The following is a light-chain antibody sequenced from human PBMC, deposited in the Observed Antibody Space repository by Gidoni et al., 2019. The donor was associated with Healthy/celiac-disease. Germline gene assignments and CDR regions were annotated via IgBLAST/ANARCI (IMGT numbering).Light chain of an antibody. CDR2: GAS. V-gene: IGKV3-15*01. CDR3: QQYNNWPRT. CDR1: QSVSSY. J-gene: IGKJ1*01. Sequence: IVMMQSPATLPVSPGDRATLPCRASQSVSSYLAWYQQKPGQAPRLPIYGASTRATGIPARFSGSGSGTEFTLTISSLESEDFAVYYCQQYNNWPRTFGQGTKVEIK.